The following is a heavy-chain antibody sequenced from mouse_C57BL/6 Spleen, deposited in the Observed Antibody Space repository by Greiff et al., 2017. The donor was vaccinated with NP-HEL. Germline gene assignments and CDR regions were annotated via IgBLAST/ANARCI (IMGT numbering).Heavy chain of an antibody. V-gene: IGHV1-26*01. CDR2: INPNNGGT. CDR3: ARGYDYDEGRYFDY. CDR1: GYTFTDYY. D-gene: IGHD2-4*01. J-gene: IGHJ2*01. Sequence: VQLQQSGPELVKPGASVKISCKASGYTFTDYYMNWVKQSHGKSLEWIGDINPNNGGTSYNQKFKGKATLTVDKSSSTAYMELRSLTSEDSAVYYCARGYDYDEGRYFDYWGQGTTLTVSS.